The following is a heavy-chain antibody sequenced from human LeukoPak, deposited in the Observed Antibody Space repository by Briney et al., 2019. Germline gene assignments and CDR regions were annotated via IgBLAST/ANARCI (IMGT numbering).Heavy chain of an antibody. CDR3: ARLGYCGGGSCYSYYSDY. Sequence: SETLSLTCTVSGGSISSYYWGWVRQPPGKGLEWIGSIYYSGSTYYNPSLKSRVTISVDTSKNQFSLKPSSVTAADTAVYYCARLGYCGGGSCYSYYSDYWGQGTLVTVSS. J-gene: IGHJ4*02. V-gene: IGHV4-39*01. CDR1: GGSISSYY. D-gene: IGHD2-15*01. CDR2: IYYSGST.